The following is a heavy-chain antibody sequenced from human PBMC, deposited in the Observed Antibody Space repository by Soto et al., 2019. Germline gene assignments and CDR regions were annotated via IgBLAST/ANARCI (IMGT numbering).Heavy chain of an antibody. CDR3: ARKRVVPAATYYYYGMDV. D-gene: IGHD2-2*01. CDR2: IDPSDSYT. Sequence: GESLKISCKGSGYSFTSYWVRWVRQMPGKGLERVGRIDPSDSYTNYSPSFQGHVTISADKSISTAYLQWSSLKASDTAMYYCARKRVVPAATYYYYGMDVWGQGTTVTVSS. CDR1: GYSFTSYW. J-gene: IGHJ6*02. V-gene: IGHV5-10-1*01.